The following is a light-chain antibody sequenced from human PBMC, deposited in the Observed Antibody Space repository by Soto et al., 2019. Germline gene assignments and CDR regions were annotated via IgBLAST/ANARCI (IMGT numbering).Light chain of an antibody. J-gene: IGLJ2*01. V-gene: IGLV4-69*01. CDR2: LKSDGSH. CDR1: SGHRSYA. CDR3: QTWDSAIHVV. Sequence: QPVLTQSPSASASLGASVKLTCTLSSGHRSYAIAWHQQQPEKGPRYLMKLKSDGSHSKGDGIPDRFSGSSSGAERYLTISSLQSEDEADYYCQTWDSAIHVVFCGGTKLTVL.